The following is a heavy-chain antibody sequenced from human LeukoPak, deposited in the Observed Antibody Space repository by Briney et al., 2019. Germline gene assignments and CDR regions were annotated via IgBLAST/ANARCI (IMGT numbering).Heavy chain of an antibody. V-gene: IGHV3-53*01. CDR1: GFTVNSNY. CDR3: ARLTADGRLYFVD. Sequence: GGSLRLSCAASGFTVNSNYLSWVRHAPGKGLEWVSTLYNTGNTYYANSVKGRFSISRDNSKNTLFLQMNSLRAEDTAVYYYARLTADGRLYFVDWGPGTLVTVSS. J-gene: IGHJ4*02. D-gene: IGHD6-13*01. CDR2: LYNTGNT.